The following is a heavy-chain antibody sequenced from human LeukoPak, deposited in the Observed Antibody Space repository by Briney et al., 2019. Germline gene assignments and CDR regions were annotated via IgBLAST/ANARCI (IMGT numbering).Heavy chain of an antibody. CDR3: ARESGLSTGEVDY. Sequence: ASVKVSCKASGYTFTGYYMHWVRQAPGQGLEWMGWINPNSGGTNYAQKFQGRVTMTRDTSISTAYMELSRLRSDDTAVYYCARESGLSTGEVDYWGQGTLVTVSS. CDR2: INPNSGGT. D-gene: IGHD3-16*02. CDR1: GYTFTGYY. J-gene: IGHJ4*02. V-gene: IGHV1-2*02.